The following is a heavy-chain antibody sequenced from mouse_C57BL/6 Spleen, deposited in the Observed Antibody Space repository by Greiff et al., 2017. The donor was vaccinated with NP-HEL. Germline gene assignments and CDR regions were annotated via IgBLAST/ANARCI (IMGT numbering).Heavy chain of an antibody. J-gene: IGHJ3*01. Sequence: QVQLQQSGAELAMPGASVKLSCKASGYTFTSYWMHWVKQRPGQGLEWIGEIDPSDSYTNYNQKFKGKSTLTVDKSSSTAYMQLSSLTSEDSAVYYCAREAYWGQGTLVTVSA. CDR3: AREAY. V-gene: IGHV1-69*01. CDR2: IDPSDSYT. CDR1: GYTFTSYW.